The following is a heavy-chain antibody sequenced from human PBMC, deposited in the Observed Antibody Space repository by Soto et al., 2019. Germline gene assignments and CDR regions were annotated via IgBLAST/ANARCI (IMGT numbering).Heavy chain of an antibody. CDR2: INHSGGST. CDR1: GYPFTSYY. D-gene: IGHD4-17*01. Sequence: XSVKVSFKASGYPFTSYYMDWVRQAPGQGLEWMGIINHSGGSTSYAQKFQGRVTMTRDTSTSTVYMELSSLRSEDTAVYYCARDAGPYGPSKPSIWGQGTLVTVSS. V-gene: IGHV1-46*01. J-gene: IGHJ4*02. CDR3: ARDAGPYGPSKPSI.